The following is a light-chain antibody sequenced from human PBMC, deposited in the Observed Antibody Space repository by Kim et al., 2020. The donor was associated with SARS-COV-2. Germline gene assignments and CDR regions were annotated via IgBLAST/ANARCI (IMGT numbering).Light chain of an antibody. V-gene: IGKV3-20*01. Sequence: LSPGERATLSCRASQSVYSSYLTWYQQKPDQAPRLLIYGASTRATGIPDRFSGSGSGTDFTLTINRLEPEDSAVYYCQQYGSASFTFGQGTKLEI. CDR2: GAS. CDR1: QSVYSSY. CDR3: QQYGSASFT. J-gene: IGKJ2*01.